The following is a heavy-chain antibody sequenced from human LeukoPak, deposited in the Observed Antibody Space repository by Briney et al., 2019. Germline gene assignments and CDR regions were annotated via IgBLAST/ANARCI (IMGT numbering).Heavy chain of an antibody. Sequence: SVEVSCKASGGTFNSYAISGVRQAPGQGREGMGGIIPIFGTANYAQKFQGRDTITAEASTSTAYMELSSLRSEDTAVYYCASDLERDGYNTPETRWGQGTLVTVSS. V-gene: IGHV1-69*13. CDR1: GGTFNSYA. CDR3: ASDLERDGYNTPETR. D-gene: IGHD5-24*01. CDR2: IIPIFGTA. J-gene: IGHJ4*02.